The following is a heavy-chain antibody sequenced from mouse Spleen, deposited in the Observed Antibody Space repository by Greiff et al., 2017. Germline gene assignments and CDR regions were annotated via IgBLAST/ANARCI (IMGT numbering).Heavy chain of an antibody. Sequence: QVQLQQSGAELVKPGASVKLSCKASGYTFTSYWMHWVKQRPGQGLEWIGMIHPNSGSTNYNEKFKSKATLTVDKSSSTAYMQLSSLTSEDSAVYYCARSYYDGSYSWFAYWGQGTLVTVSA. CDR3: ARSYYDGSYSWFAY. V-gene: IGHV1-64*01. CDR2: IHPNSGST. D-gene: IGHD1-1*01. CDR1: GYTFTSYW. J-gene: IGHJ3*01.